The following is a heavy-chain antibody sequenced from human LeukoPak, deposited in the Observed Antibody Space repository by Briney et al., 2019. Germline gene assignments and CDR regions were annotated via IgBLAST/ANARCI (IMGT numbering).Heavy chain of an antibody. D-gene: IGHD3-10*01. CDR2: ISAGGDLT. J-gene: IGHJ3*02. Sequence: GGSLRLSCAVSGFIFKDFPMTWVRQAPGKGLEWLSGISAGGDLTFHAGSLKGRFTISRDNYKNTLYLQMDSLRAEDTAVYYCAKSLFTSAAGSGRASDIWGQGTMVTVSS. V-gene: IGHV3-23*01. CDR3: AKSLFTSAAGSGRASDI. CDR1: GFIFKDFP.